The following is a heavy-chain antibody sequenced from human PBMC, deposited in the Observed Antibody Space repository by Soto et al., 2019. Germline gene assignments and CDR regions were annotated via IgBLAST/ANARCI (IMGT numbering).Heavy chain of an antibody. CDR3: ASXYYDSSGYIIAFDI. CDR2: ISSSSSYI. J-gene: IGHJ3*02. D-gene: IGHD3-22*01. CDR1: GFTFSSYS. Sequence: GGSLRLSCAASGFTFSSYSMNWVRQAPGKGLEWVSSISSSSSYIYYADSVKGRFTISRDNAKNSLYLQMNSLRAEDTAVYYYASXYYDSSGYIIAFDIWGQGTMVTVSS. V-gene: IGHV3-21*01.